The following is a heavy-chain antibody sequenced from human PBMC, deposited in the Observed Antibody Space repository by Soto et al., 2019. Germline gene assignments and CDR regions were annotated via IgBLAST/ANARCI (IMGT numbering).Heavy chain of an antibody. CDR2: IYYSGST. CDR3: NGLGDWVLTGYLPFDY. D-gene: IGHD3-9*01. J-gene: IGHJ4*02. Sequence: QLQLQESGPGLVKPSETLSLTCTVSGGSISSSSYYWGWIRQPPGKGLEWIGSIYYSGSTYYNPSLKSRVTISVDTSKNQFSLKLSSVTAADTAVYYCNGLGDWVLTGYLPFDYWGRGTLVTVSS. V-gene: IGHV4-39*01. CDR1: GGSISSSSYY.